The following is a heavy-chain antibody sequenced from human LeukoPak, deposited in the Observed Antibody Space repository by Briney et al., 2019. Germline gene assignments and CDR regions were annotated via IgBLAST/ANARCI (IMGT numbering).Heavy chain of an antibody. D-gene: IGHD6-6*01. Sequence: ASETLSLTCTISGGSISSYYWSWIRQPAGKGLEWIGRIYTSGSTNYNPSLKSRVTMSVDTSKNQFSLKLSSVTAADTAVYYCATDRGIAARLYYFDYWGQGTLVTVSS. V-gene: IGHV4-4*07. J-gene: IGHJ4*02. CDR2: IYTSGST. CDR1: GGSISSYY. CDR3: ATDRGIAARLYYFDY.